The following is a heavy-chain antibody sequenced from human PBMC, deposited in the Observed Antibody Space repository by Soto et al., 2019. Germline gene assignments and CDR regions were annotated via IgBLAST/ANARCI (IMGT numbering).Heavy chain of an antibody. CDR2: INAVNGNT. J-gene: IGHJ6*02. CDR1: GYTFTSYA. Sequence: ASVKVSCKASGYTFTSYAMHWVRQAPGQRLEWMGWINAVNGNTKYSQKFQGRVTITTDESTSTAYMELSSLRSEDTAVYYCAREGTEMATIGNYYGMDVWGQGTTVTVSS. D-gene: IGHD1-1*01. V-gene: IGHV1-3*01. CDR3: AREGTEMATIGNYYGMDV.